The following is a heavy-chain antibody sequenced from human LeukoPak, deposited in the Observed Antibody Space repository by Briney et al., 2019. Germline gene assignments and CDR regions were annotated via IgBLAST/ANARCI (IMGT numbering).Heavy chain of an antibody. CDR1: GYSFSRYG. J-gene: IGHJ5*02. Sequence: ASVKVSCKASGYSFSRYGISWVRQAPGQGVEWMGWIRTYNGNTNYAQKFQGRVTITTDTYTNTDYMELRSVRSDDTAVYYCARDLDYYDSSGSGWFDPWGQGTLVTVSS. V-gene: IGHV1-18*01. CDR3: ARDLDYYDSSGSGWFDP. D-gene: IGHD3-22*01. CDR2: IRTYNGNT.